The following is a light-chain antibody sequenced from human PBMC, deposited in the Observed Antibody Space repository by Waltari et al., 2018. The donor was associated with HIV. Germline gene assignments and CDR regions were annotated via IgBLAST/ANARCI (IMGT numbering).Light chain of an antibody. CDR3: QVWDPRSDHPV. CDR2: YKS. Sequence: SHVLSQPPSVSVAPGKTASVTCGGDNIGSKSVHWYQQRPGQAPLLIIFYKSDRPACIPGTLSGSNSLGTANLTISRVEAGDEADYYCQVWDPRSDHPVFGTGTKVTVL. CDR1: NIGSKS. V-gene: IGLV3-21*04. J-gene: IGLJ1*01.